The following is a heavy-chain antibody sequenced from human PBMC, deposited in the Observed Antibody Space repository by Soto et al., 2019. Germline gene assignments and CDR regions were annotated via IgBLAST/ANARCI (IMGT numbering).Heavy chain of an antibody. CDR1: GFTFSSYA. V-gene: IGHV3-21*06. CDR3: ARESEDLTSNFDY. Sequence: PGGSLRLSCAASGFTFSSYAMNWVRQAPGKGLEWVSSISSTTNYIYYGDSMKGRFTISRDNGKNSLYLEMHSLRAEDTAVYYCARESEDLTSNFDYWGQGTLVTVSS. CDR2: ISSTTNYI. J-gene: IGHJ4*02.